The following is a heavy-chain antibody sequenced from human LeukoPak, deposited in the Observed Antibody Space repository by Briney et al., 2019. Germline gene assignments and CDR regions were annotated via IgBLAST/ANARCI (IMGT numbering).Heavy chain of an antibody. CDR2: ISSSGSTI. V-gene: IGHV3-11*01. CDR3: ARDYYYYYMDV. Sequence: GGSLRLSCAASGFTFSDYYMSRIRQAPGKGLEWVSYISSSGSTIYYADSVKGRFTISRDNAKNPLYLQMNSLRAEDTAVYYCARDYYYYYMDVWGKGTTVTVSS. CDR1: GFTFSDYY. J-gene: IGHJ6*03.